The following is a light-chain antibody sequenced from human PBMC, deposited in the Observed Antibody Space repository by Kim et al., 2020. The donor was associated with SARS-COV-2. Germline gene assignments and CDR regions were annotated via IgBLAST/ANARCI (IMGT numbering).Light chain of an antibody. Sequence: DIVLTQSPDTLSLSPGERATLSCRASQSVSSTYLAWYQQKPGQAPRLVIYGGSNRATGVSDKFSGSGSGTDFSLTISRLEPEDFAVYYCQHYGSSPRTFGQGTKVDIK. J-gene: IGKJ1*01. CDR3: QHYGSSPRT. CDR2: GGS. CDR1: QSVSSTY. V-gene: IGKV3-20*01.